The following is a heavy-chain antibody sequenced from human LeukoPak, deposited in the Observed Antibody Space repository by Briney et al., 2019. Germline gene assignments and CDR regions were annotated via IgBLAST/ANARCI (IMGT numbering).Heavy chain of an antibody. J-gene: IGHJ4*02. D-gene: IGHD5-18*01. V-gene: IGHV3-30*18. Sequence: GGSLRLSCAASGFTFSSYGMHWVRQAPGKGLEWVAVMSYDGSNKYYADSVKGRFTISRDNSKNTLYLQMNSLRAEDTAVYYCAKPRGIQLWSSFDYWGQGTLVTVSS. CDR1: GFTFSSYG. CDR2: MSYDGSNK. CDR3: AKPRGIQLWSSFDY.